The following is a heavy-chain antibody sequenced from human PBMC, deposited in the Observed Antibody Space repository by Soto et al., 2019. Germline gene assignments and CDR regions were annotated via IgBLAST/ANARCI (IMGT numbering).Heavy chain of an antibody. V-gene: IGHV1-3*04. D-gene: IGHD3-10*01. Sequence: QGQLVQSGAEVKKPGASVKVSCKASGYTFTSYTMHWVRQAPGQRPEWMGWINIAKGNTQYSQKLQGRVTFTRDTSASTAYMELSTLRSEDTAVYYCARSSESFYTLGHWGQGTLVTVSS. CDR1: GYTFTSYT. J-gene: IGHJ4*02. CDR3: ARSSESFYTLGH. CDR2: INIAKGNT.